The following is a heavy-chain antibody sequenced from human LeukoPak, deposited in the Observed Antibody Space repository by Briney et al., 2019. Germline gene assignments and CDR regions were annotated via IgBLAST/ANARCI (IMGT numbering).Heavy chain of an antibody. J-gene: IGHJ4*02. CDR1: EFTFSSYS. CDR3: ARDWTTVGPFDY. Sequence: GGSLRLSCAASEFTFSSYSMNWVRQAPGKGLEWVSSISSSSSYKYYADSVKGRFTISRDNAENSLYLQMNSLRAEDTAVYYCARDWTTVGPFDYWGQGTLVTVSS. CDR2: ISSSSSYK. V-gene: IGHV3-21*01. D-gene: IGHD4-11*01.